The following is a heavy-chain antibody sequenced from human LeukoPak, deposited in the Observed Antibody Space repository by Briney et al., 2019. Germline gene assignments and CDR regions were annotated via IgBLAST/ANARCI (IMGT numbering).Heavy chain of an antibody. V-gene: IGHV4-59*01. CDR2: IYYSGST. D-gene: IGHD5-12*01. CDR3: ARDFGSRLRGYFDY. J-gene: IGHJ4*02. Sequence: SETLSLTCTVSGGSISSYYWGWIRQPPGKGLEWIGYIYYSGSTNYNPSLKSRVTISVDTSKNQFSLKLSSVTAADTAVYYCARDFGSRLRGYFDYWGQGTLVTVSS. CDR1: GGSISSYY.